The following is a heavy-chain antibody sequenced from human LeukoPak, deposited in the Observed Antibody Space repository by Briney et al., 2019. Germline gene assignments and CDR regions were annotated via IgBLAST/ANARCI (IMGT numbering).Heavy chain of an antibody. D-gene: IGHD6-13*01. CDR1: GFTFSSYE. J-gene: IGHJ3*02. Sequence: TGGSLRLSCAASGFTFSSYEMNWVRQAPGKGLGWVSYISSSGSTIYYADSVKGRFTISRDNAKNSLYLQMNSLRAEDTAVYYCARERAGTSEFAGAFDIWGQGTMVTVSS. V-gene: IGHV3-48*03. CDR3: ARERAGTSEFAGAFDI. CDR2: ISSSGSTI.